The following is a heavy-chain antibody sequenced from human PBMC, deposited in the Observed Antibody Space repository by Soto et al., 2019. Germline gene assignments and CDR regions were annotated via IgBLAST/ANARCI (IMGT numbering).Heavy chain of an antibody. CDR2: IWYDGSNK. Sequence: QVQLVESGGGVVQPGRSLRLSCAASGFTFSSYGMHWVRQAPGKGLEWVAVIWYDGSNKYYADSVKGRFTISRDNSKNTLYLQMNSLRAEDTAVYYCARGEGWFGEFDYWGQGTLVTVSS. D-gene: IGHD3-10*01. V-gene: IGHV3-33*01. CDR1: GFTFSSYG. J-gene: IGHJ4*02. CDR3: ARGEGWFGEFDY.